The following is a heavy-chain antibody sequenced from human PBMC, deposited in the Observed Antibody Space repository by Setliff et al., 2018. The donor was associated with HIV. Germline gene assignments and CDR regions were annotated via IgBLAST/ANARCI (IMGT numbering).Heavy chain of an antibody. J-gene: IGHJ4*02. V-gene: IGHV4-61*02. CDR2: IYKSGST. CDR1: GGSISNDNSF. CDR3: AREGGAYSGNPSDF. D-gene: IGHD1-26*01. Sequence: NPSETLSLTCTVSGGSISNDNSFWSWIRQPAGKGLEWTGRIYKSGSTDYNPSLKSRVTILVDASKNQYSLRLSSVTAADTAVYYCAREGGAYSGNPSDFWGQGTLVTVSS.